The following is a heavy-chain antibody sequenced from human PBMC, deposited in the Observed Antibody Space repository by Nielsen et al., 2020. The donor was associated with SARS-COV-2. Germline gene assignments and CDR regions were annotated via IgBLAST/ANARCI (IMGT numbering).Heavy chain of an antibody. CDR3: AKDRNWGLPYDAFDI. V-gene: IGHV3-9*01. CDR1: GFTFDDYA. CDR2: ISWNSGSI. D-gene: IGHD7-27*01. J-gene: IGHJ3*02. Sequence: SLKISCAASGFTFDDYAMHWVRQAPGKGLEWVSGISWNSGSIGYADSVKGRFTISRDNAKNSLYLQMNSLRAEDTALYYCAKDRNWGLPYDAFDIWGQGTMVTVSS.